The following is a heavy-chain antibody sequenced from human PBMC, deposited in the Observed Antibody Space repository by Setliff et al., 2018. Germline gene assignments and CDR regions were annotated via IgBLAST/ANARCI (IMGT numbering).Heavy chain of an antibody. D-gene: IGHD3-3*01. CDR2: ISSTGDDI. V-gene: IGHV3-21*06. CDR1: GFSLNSFR. J-gene: IGHJ5*02. Sequence: GGSLRLSCAASGFSLNSFRMTWIRQPPGKGLEWGSSISSTGDDIYYVDSVKGRFTISIDNAKNSLSLQLNGLRAEDTSVYYCGRDVFDFRTGQGGPWGQGTRVTVSS. CDR3: GRDVFDFRTGQGGP.